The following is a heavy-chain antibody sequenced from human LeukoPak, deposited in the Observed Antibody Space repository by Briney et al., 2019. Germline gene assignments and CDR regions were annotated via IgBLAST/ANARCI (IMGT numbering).Heavy chain of an antibody. CDR3: ARGVTLIVARVVYYYMDV. CDR1: GGSISTYY. D-gene: IGHD6-6*01. J-gene: IGHJ6*03. V-gene: IGHV4-4*07. Sequence: SETLSLTCTVSGGSISTYYWSWIRQPAGKGLEWIGRIYTSGSTNYNPSLKSRVTMSVDTSKNQFSLKLSSVTAADTAVYYCARGVTLIVARVVYYYMDVWGKGTTVTVSS. CDR2: IYTSGST.